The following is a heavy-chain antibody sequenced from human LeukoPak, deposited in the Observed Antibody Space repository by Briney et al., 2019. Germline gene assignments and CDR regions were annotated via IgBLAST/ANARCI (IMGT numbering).Heavy chain of an antibody. CDR2: IYWDDNG. V-gene: IGHV2-5*02. J-gene: IGHJ4*02. D-gene: IGHD3-22*01. CDR3: AHRPMKAYYYESSSRPTHFDL. CDR1: GFSLNIRAGG. Sequence: SGATLVNPTQTLTLTCTFSGFSLNIRAGGEAWIRPPPVKALEWLALIYWDDNGRYSPSLKSKMTITKDTSKNQVVLTMTNMDPVDTATYYCAHRPMKAYYYESSSRPTHFDLWGQGTLVTVSS.